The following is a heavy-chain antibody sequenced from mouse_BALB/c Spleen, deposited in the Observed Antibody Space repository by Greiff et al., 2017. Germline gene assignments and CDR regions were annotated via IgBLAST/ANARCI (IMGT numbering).Heavy chain of an antibody. CDR1: GFTFSSYA. D-gene: IGHD1-1*01. CDR3: AREGGSSLFDY. J-gene: IGHJ2*01. V-gene: IGHV5-9-4*01. CDR2: ISSGGSYT. Sequence: EVHLVESGGGLVKPGGSLKLSCAASGFTFSSYAMSWVRQSPEKRLEWVAEISSGGSYTYYPDTVTGRFTISRDNAKNTLYLEMSSLRSEDTAMYYCAREGGSSLFDYWGQGTTLTVSS.